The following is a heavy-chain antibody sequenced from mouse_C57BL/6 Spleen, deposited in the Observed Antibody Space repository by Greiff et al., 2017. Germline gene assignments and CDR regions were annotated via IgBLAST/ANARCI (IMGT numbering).Heavy chain of an antibody. V-gene: IGHV1-52*01. J-gene: IGHJ4*01. Sequence: VKQSCKASGYTFTSYWMHWVKQRPIQGLEWIGNIDPSDSETHYNQKFKDKATLTVDKSSNTAYMQLSSLPSEDSAVYYCAREGNGYDVGGAMDYWGQGTSVTVSS. CDR2: IDPSDSET. CDR3: AREGNGYDVGGAMDY. CDR1: GYTFTSYW. D-gene: IGHD2-2*01.